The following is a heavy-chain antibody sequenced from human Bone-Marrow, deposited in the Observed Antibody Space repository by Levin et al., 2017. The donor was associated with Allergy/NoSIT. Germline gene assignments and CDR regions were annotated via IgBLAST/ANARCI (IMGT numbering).Heavy chain of an antibody. Sequence: SETLSLTCTVSGGSINSADYYWSWIRQPPGTGLEWIAYIYYSGSTSYNPSLQSRVSTSVDTSKNQFSLKLRSVTAADTAVYFCARVSSMGRIDYWGQGTLVTVSS. V-gene: IGHV4-30-4*01. CDR2: IYYSGST. CDR1: GGSINSADYY. J-gene: IGHJ4*02. D-gene: IGHD3-16*01. CDR3: ARVSSMGRIDY.